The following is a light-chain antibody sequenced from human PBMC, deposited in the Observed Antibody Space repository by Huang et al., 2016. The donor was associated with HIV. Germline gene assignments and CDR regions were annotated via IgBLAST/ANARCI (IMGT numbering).Light chain of an antibody. V-gene: IGKV3-15*01. CDR3: QHYNNWPLT. J-gene: IGKJ4*01. Sequence: EIVMTQSPAVLSLSPGERATLSCTSSHSVANTLAWYQQKPGRPPRRLIYVTSTRSRGVLARFSGSGSGTKFTLTINGLQSEDFAVYYCQHYNNWPLTFGGGTRVDIK. CDR2: VTS. CDR1: HSVANT.